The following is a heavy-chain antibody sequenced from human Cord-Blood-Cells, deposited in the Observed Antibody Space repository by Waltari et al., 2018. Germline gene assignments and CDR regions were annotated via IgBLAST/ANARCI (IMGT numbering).Heavy chain of an antibody. CDR1: GGPFSRYS. J-gene: IGHJ4*02. V-gene: IGHV1-69*01. Sequence: QVQLVQSGAGVKKPGSSVQVSCKASGGPFSRYSISWVRQATGQGLEWMGGIIPIFGTANYAQKFQGRVTITADESTSTAYMELSSLRSEDTAVYYCARSSHYDFWSGYLDYWGQGTLVTVSS. CDR3: ARSSHYDFWSGYLDY. CDR2: IIPIFGTA. D-gene: IGHD3-3*01.